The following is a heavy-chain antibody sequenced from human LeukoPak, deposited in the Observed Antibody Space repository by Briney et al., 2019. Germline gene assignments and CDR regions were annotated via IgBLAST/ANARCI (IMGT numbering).Heavy chain of an antibody. CDR2: ISGSGGST. D-gene: IGHD1-26*01. J-gene: IGHJ4*02. Sequence: GGSLRLSCAASGFTFSSYAMSWVRQAPGKGLEWVSSISGSGGSTYYADSVKGRFTISRDNSRNTLYLQMNSLRAEDTAVYYCAKDSGSYSSATFDYWGQGTLVTVSS. CDR3: AKDSGSYSSATFDY. CDR1: GFTFSSYA. V-gene: IGHV3-23*01.